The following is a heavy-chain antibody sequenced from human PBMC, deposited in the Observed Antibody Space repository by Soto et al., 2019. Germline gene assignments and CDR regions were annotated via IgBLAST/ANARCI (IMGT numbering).Heavy chain of an antibody. CDR1: GFTSSSYA. CDR2: IKHDGNEK. D-gene: IGHD3-22*01. J-gene: IGHJ6*02. CDR3: VRATLSWGHYYFRGLDV. Sequence: GSLRLSCAASGFTSSSYAMSWVRQAPGKGLEWVANIKHDGNEKYYADSVKGRFTVSRDNVKNFLHLQMSSLRGDDTGVYFCVRATLSWGHYYFRGLDVWGQGTTVTVSS. V-gene: IGHV3-7*01.